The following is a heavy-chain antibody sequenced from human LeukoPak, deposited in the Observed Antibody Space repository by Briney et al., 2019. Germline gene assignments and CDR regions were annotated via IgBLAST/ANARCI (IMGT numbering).Heavy chain of an antibody. CDR1: GFTFTSYW. CDR3: ATVGSGFDY. D-gene: IGHD2-15*01. J-gene: IGHJ4*02. Sequence: GGSLRLSCAASGFTFTSYWMSWVRQAPGKGLEWVANIKQDGSEKYYVDSVKGRFTISRDNAKNSLYLQMNSLRVEDTALYYCATVGSGFDYWGQGVLVTVSS. CDR2: IKQDGSEK. V-gene: IGHV3-7*03.